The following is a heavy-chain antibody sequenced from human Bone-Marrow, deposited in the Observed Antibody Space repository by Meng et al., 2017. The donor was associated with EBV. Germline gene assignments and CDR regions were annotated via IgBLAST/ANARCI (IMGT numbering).Heavy chain of an antibody. J-gene: IGHJ4*02. V-gene: IGHV1-69*01. Sequence: AEVRMHVSLLKVAFKVSGGTVRSDDLSWVRQAPGQGLEWMEGLIPIFGPANYAQKFQGRVTITADESTSTAYMELSSLRSEDTAVYYCARDSDILTGPGGYWGQGTLVTVSS. CDR1: GGTVRSDD. D-gene: IGHD3-9*01. CDR2: LIPIFGPA. CDR3: ARDSDILTGPGGY.